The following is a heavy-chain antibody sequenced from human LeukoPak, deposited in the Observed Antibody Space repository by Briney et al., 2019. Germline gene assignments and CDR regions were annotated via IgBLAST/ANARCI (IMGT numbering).Heavy chain of an antibody. CDR2: IYYSAST. CDR3: ARAPGDTSMVNQRDHYYYYAMDV. Sequence: PSETLSLTCTVSGGSISGYYWSWIRQPPGKGLEWIGYIYYSASTNYNPSLKSRVTISIDTSKNQFSLKLSSVTAADTAVYYCARAPGDTSMVNQRDHYYYYAMDVWGQGTTVIVSS. CDR1: GGSISGYY. J-gene: IGHJ6*02. D-gene: IGHD5-18*01. V-gene: IGHV4-59*01.